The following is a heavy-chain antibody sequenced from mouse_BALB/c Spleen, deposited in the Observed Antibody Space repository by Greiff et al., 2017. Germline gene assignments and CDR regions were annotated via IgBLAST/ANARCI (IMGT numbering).Heavy chain of an antibody. CDR2: IDTSDSYT. J-gene: IGHJ4*01. Sequence: QVQLQQPGAELVMPGASVKMSCKASGYTFTDYWMHWVKQRPGQGLEWIGAIDTSDSYTSYNQKFKGKATLTVDESSSTAYMQLSSLTSEDSAVYYCARGGYDRYSMDYWGQGTSVTVSS. CDR1: GYTFTDYW. CDR3: ARGGYDRYSMDY. D-gene: IGHD2-14*01. V-gene: IGHV1-69*01.